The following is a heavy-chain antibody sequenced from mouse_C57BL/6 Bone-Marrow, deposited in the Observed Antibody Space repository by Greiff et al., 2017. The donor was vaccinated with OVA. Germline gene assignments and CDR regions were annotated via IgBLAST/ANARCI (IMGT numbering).Heavy chain of an antibody. Sequence: QVQLQQPGAELVKPGASVQLSCKASGYTFTSYWMHWVKQRPGRGLEWIGRIDPNSGGTKYNEKFKSKATLTVDKPSSTAYMQLSSLTSEDSAVYYCASPITTVVATDWYFDVWGTGTTVTVSS. CDR2: IDPNSGGT. J-gene: IGHJ1*03. CDR1: GYTFTSYW. CDR3: ASPITTVVATDWYFDV. V-gene: IGHV1-72*01. D-gene: IGHD1-1*01.